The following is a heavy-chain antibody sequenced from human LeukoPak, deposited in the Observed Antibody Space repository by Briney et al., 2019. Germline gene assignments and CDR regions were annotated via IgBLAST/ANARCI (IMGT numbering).Heavy chain of an antibody. CDR2: INHSGST. V-gene: IGHV4-34*01. D-gene: IGHD3-10*01. CDR1: GGSISSYY. J-gene: IGHJ6*03. CDR3: ARLRRYYGSGSYQIIAYRYYYMDV. Sequence: PSGTLSLTCTVSGGSISSYYWSWIRQPPGKGLEWIGEINHSGSTNYNPSLKSRVTISVDTSKNQFSLKLSSVTAADTAVYYCARLRRYYGSGSYQIIAYRYYYMDVWGKGTTVTISS.